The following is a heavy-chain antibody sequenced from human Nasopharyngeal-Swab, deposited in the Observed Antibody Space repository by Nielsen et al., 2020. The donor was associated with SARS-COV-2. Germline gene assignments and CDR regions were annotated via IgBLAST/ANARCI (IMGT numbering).Heavy chain of an antibody. CDR3: ARDDSSGYYDY. CDR1: GFTFSDYY. J-gene: IGHJ4*02. V-gene: IGHV3-11*01. CDR2: ISGSGSTI. D-gene: IGHD3-22*01. Sequence: GGSLRLSCAASGFTFSDYYMSWIRQAPGKGLEGVSYISGSGSTIYYADSVKGRFTMSRDNAKNSVYLQMNSLRAEDTAVYYCARDDSSGYYDYWGQGTLVTVSS.